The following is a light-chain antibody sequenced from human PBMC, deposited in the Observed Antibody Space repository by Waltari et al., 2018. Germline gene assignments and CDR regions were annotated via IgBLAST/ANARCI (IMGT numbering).Light chain of an antibody. J-gene: IGLJ2*01. V-gene: IGLV2-14*03. CDR1: SSDVGGYNY. CDR3: SSYISSSTLEL. Sequence: QSSLTQPASVSGSPGTSITISCPGTSSDVGGYNYVSWYQQHPGKAPKLMIYDVSNRPSGVSNRFSGSKSGNTASLTISGLQAEDEADYYCSSYISSSTLELFGGGASLTVL. CDR2: DVS.